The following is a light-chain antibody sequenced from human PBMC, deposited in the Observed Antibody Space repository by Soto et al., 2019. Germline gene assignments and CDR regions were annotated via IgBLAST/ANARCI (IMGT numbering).Light chain of an antibody. V-gene: IGKV3-11*01. CDR3: QQRSNWPFT. CDR1: QSVSSN. Sequence: EIVLTQSPATLSLSPGERATLSCRASQSVSSNLAWYQQKPGQAPRLLIYDASNRATGIPARFSGSGSGTDFTLTISSLEPEDFAVDYCQQRSNWPFTFGGGTKVEIK. J-gene: IGKJ4*01. CDR2: DAS.